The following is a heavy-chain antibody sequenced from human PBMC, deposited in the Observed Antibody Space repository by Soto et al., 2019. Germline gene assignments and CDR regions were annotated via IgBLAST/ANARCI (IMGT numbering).Heavy chain of an antibody. J-gene: IGHJ6*02. CDR2: INHSGST. D-gene: IGHD5-12*01. Sequence: SETLSLTCAVYGGSFSGYYWSWIRQPPGKGLEWIGEINHSGSTNYNPSLKSRVTISVDTSKNQFSLKLSSVTAADTAVYYCASNSGYDYYYGMDVWGQGTTVTVSS. CDR3: ASNSGYDYYYGMDV. CDR1: GGSFSGYY. V-gene: IGHV4-34*01.